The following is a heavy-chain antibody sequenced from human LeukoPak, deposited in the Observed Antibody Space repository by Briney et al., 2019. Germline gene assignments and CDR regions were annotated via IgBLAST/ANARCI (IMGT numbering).Heavy chain of an antibody. CDR2: INPNSGNT. V-gene: IGHV1-8*01. Sequence: ASVKVSCKASGYTFTSYDINWVRPATGQGLEWMGWINPNSGNTGYAQKFQGRVTMTRNTSISTAYMELSSLRSEDTAVYYCARGQRNEWIQLWYVKEDFDYWGQGTLVTVSS. D-gene: IGHD5-18*01. J-gene: IGHJ4*02. CDR1: GYTFTSYD. CDR3: ARGQRNEWIQLWYVKEDFDY.